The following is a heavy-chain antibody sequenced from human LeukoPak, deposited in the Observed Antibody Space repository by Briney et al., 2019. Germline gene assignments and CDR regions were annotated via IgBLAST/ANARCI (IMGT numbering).Heavy chain of an antibody. CDR2: VSGRDDST. CDR3: AKWGDYDILTGYYDSDY. CDR1: GFTFSNYG. J-gene: IGHJ4*02. V-gene: IGHV3-23*01. Sequence: GGSLRLSCAASGFTFSNYGMSWVRQAPGKGLEWASAVSGRDDSTYYADSVKGRFTISRDTSKNTLYLQMNSLRAEDTAVYYCAKWGDYDILTGYYDSDYWGQGTLVTVSS. D-gene: IGHD3-9*01.